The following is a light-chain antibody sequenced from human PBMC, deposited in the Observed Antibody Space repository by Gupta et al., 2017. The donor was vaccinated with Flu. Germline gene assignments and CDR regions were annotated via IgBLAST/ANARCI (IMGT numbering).Light chain of an antibody. CDR1: SGINVGTYR. J-gene: IGLJ3*02. CDR2: YKSDSDK. CDR3: MIWHSSAWV. V-gene: IGLV5-45*02. Sequence: QAVLTQPSSLSASPGASASLTCTLRSGINVGTYRIYWYQQKPGSPPQYLLRYKSDSDKQQGSGVPSRFPGFKDASANAGILLISGLQSEDEADYYCMIWHSSAWVFGGGTKLTVL.